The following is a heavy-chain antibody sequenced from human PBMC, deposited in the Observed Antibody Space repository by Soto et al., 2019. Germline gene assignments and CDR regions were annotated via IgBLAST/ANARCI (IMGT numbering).Heavy chain of an antibody. V-gene: IGHV1-69*01. J-gene: IGHJ3*02. CDR2: IMPVFGTP. CDR1: GGSLSRYM. Sequence: QVLLVQSGAEVKKPGSSVKVSCQAAGGSLSRYMVSWVRQAPGQGLDYMGGIMPVFGTPTYTEKFQGRVTITADASTGTADLELTRLRSGDTAVYYSARGVTANYMGGDGFAIWGQGTV. D-gene: IGHD2-21*01. CDR3: ARGVTANYMGGDGFAI.